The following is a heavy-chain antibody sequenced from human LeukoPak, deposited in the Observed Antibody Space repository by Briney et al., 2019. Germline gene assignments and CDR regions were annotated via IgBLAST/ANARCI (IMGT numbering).Heavy chain of an antibody. CDR1: GGTFSSYA. CDR2: IIPIFGTA. CDR3: ARALVGYYYGSAGYYFDY. Sequence: SVKVSCKASGGTFSSYAISWVRQAPGQGLEWMGGIIPIFGTANYAQKFQGRVTITTDESTSIAYMELSSLRSEDTAVYYCARALVGYYYGSAGYYFDYWGQGTLVTVSS. J-gene: IGHJ4*02. V-gene: IGHV1-69*05. D-gene: IGHD3-10*01.